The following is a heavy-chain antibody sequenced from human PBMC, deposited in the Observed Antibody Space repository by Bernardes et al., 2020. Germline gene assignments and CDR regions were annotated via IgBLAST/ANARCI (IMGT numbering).Heavy chain of an antibody. CDR2: IYYSGST. J-gene: IGHJ4*02. Sequence: SETLSLTCTVSGGSISSSSYYWGWLLQPPGKGLEWIGSIYYSGSTYYNPSLKSRVTISVDTSKNQFSLKLSSVTAADTAVYYCARLTTVTTSGDYWGQGTLVTVSS. CDR3: ARLTTVTTSGDY. D-gene: IGHD4-17*01. CDR1: GGSISSSSYY. V-gene: IGHV4-39*01.